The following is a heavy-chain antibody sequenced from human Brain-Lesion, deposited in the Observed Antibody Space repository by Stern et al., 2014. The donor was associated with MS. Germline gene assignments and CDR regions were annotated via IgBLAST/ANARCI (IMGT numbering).Heavy chain of an antibody. CDR3: ARVRIDDYNLARFDA. CDR1: GGSISGDY. D-gene: IGHD5-24*01. J-gene: IGHJ4*02. CDR2: IFYVGSA. Sequence: ESGPGLVKPSETLSLTCTVSGGSISGDYWSWLRQPPGKGLECIAYIFYVGSANYNPSLESRLTISVDTSKNRFSLKLNSVTAADTAVYYCARVRIDDYNLARFDAWGQGTLVTVSS. V-gene: IGHV4-59*01.